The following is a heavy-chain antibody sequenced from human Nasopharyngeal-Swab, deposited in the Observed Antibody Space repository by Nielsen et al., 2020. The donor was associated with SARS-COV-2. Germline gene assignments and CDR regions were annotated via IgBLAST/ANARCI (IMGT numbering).Heavy chain of an antibody. D-gene: IGHD3-3*01. J-gene: IGHJ4*02. V-gene: IGHV4-30-4*01. CDR3: ARGRITIFGVVAGAFDY. Sequence: SETLSLTCTVSGGSISSGDYYWSWIRQPPGKGLEWIGYIYYSGSTHYNPSLKSRVTISVDTSKNQFSLKLSSVTAADTAVYYCARGRITIFGVVAGAFDYWGQGTLVTVSS. CDR2: IYYSGST. CDR1: GGSISSGDYY.